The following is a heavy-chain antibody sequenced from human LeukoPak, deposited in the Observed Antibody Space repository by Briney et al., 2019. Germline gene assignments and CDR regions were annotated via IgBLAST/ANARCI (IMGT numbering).Heavy chain of an antibody. J-gene: IGHJ6*02. CDR2: IRSKANSYAT. V-gene: IGHV3-73*01. D-gene: IGHD3-22*01. CDR1: GFTFSGSA. CDR3: TRQDYYDTEENYYYYGMDV. Sequence: GGSLRLSCAASGFTFSGSAMHWVRQASGKGLEWVGRIRSKANSYATAYAASVKGRFTISRDDPKNTAYLQMNSLKTEDTAVYYCTRQDYYDTEENYYYYGMDVWGQGTTVTVSS.